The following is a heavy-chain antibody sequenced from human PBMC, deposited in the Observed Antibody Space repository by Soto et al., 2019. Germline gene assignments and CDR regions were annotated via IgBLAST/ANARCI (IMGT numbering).Heavy chain of an antibody. J-gene: IGHJ4*02. V-gene: IGHV1-18*01. CDR1: GYTFTSYD. CDR3: ARESAPERAFDY. Sequence: QVQLGQSGAEVKKPGASVKVSCKASGYTFTSYDISWVRQAPGQGLEWMGWISGYNGNTNYAQNLQGGVTMTPDTSTSTAYRELRSLRSDVTTVYYCARESAPERAFDYWGKGTLFTVSS. CDR2: ISGYNGNT. D-gene: IGHD6-13*01.